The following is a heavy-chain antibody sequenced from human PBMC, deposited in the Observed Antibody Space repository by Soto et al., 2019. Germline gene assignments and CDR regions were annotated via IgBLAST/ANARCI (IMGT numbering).Heavy chain of an antibody. CDR2: IKQDGSEK. D-gene: IGHD3-10*01. CDR3: AKEFAPGSPNYDY. CDR1: GFTFSSYW. V-gene: IGHV3-7*03. J-gene: IGHJ4*02. Sequence: GSLRLSCAASGFTFSSYWMSWVRQAPGKGLEWVANIKQDGSEKYYVDSVKGRFTISRDNAKNSLYLQMDSLRAEDTAVYYYAKEFAPGSPNYDYRGLGTLVTVSS.